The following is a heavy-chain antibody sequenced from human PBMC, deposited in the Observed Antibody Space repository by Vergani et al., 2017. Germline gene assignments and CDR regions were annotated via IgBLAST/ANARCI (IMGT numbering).Heavy chain of an antibody. J-gene: IGHJ2*01. CDR2: IHNRGKT. D-gene: IGHD2-21*01. CDR1: GYSIGSGFY. Sequence: QVQLQESGPGLVKPSETLSLTCSVSGYSIGSGFYWAWIRQSPGEGLQWLASIHNRGKTYHNPSLKSRVSVSLDTSKNRCSLNLTSVTATDTAVYYCARSQGDYWYFDLWGPGSLVTVSS. V-gene: IGHV4-38-2*01. CDR3: ARSQGDYWYFDL.